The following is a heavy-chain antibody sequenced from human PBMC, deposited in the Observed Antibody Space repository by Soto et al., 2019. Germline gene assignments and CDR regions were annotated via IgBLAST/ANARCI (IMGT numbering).Heavy chain of an antibody. Sequence: ASVKVSCKASGGTFSSYTISWVRQAPGQGLEWMGRISAYNGNTNYAQKLQGRVTMTTDTSTSTVYMELSSLRSEDTAVYYCARSPGYSSPLHAFDIWGQGTMVTVSS. D-gene: IGHD5-18*01. J-gene: IGHJ3*02. V-gene: IGHV1-18*01. CDR3: ARSPGYSSPLHAFDI. CDR2: ISAYNGNT. CDR1: GGTFSSYT.